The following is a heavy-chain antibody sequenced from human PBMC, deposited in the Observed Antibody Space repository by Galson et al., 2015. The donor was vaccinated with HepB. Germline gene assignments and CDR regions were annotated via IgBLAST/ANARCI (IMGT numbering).Heavy chain of an antibody. CDR3: ARDADPYYYGSGSPGFDY. J-gene: IGHJ4*02. D-gene: IGHD3-10*01. CDR2: IIPIFGTA. Sequence: VKVSCKASGGTFSSYAISWVRQAPGQGLEWMGGIIPIFGTANYAQKLQGRVTITADESTSTAYMELSSLRSEDTAVYYCARDADPYYYGSGSPGFDYWGQGTLVTVSS. CDR1: GGTFSSYA. V-gene: IGHV1-69*01.